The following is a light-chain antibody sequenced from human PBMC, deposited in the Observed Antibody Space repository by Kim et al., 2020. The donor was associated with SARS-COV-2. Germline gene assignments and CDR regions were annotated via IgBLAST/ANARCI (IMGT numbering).Light chain of an antibody. CDR3: QQYGNVPVT. CDR2: ASS. CDR1: QSVRSNV. J-gene: IGKJ2*01. V-gene: IGKV3-20*01. Sequence: LSPGDRATLSCGASQSVRSNVLAWYQKKPGQAPRLLIYASSTRATGTPDRFSGSGSATDFTLTISRLEPEDLAVYYCQQYGNVPVTFGQGTKLEI.